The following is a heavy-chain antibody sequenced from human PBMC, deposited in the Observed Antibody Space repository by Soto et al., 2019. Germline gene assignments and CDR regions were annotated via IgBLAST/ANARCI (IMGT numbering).Heavy chain of an antibody. Sequence: GESLKISCKASGYSFTTYWIAWVRQMPGKGLEWMGIINPGDSDIRYSPSFQGQVTISADNSISTAYLQWSSLKASDTAMYYCAILGRGGSAFYYYYGMDVWGQGARVTFSS. CDR1: GYSFTTYW. V-gene: IGHV5-51*01. CDR2: INPGDSDI. CDR3: AILGRGGSAFYYYYGMDV. D-gene: IGHD2-15*01. J-gene: IGHJ6*02.